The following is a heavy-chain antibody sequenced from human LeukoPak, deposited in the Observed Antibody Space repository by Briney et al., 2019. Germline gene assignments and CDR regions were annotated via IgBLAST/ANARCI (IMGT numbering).Heavy chain of an antibody. CDR3: AGDRAGDSSGYQSRRGVY. D-gene: IGHD3-22*01. V-gene: IGHV3-30*04. Sequence: GGSLRLSCAASGFTFSSYAMHWVRQAPGKGLEWVAVISYDGSNKYYADSVKGRFTISRDNSKNTLYLQMNSLRAEDTAVYYCAGDRAGDSSGYQSRRGVYWGQGTLVTVSS. CDR1: GFTFSSYA. J-gene: IGHJ4*02. CDR2: ISYDGSNK.